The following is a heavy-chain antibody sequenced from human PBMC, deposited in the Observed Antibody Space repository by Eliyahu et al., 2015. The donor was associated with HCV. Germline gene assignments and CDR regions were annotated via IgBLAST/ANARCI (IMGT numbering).Heavy chain of an antibody. J-gene: IGHJ6*03. V-gene: IGHV4-34*01. CDR3: ARGRVVVGIRMIYYMDV. CDR1: GGSLSGYQ. D-gene: IGHD2-15*01. Sequence: QVRLQQWGAGLLRPSETLSLTCTVYGGSLSGYQWSWVRQSPGKGLEWIGEINHSIGSSYNPSLESRVTMSVDTSKNQISLTLRSVAAADTAMYFCARGRVVVGIRMIYYMDVWGKGTSVTVSS. CDR2: INHSIGS.